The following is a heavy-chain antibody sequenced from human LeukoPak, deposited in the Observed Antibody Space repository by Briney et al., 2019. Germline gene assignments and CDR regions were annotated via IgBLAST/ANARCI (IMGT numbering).Heavy chain of an antibody. CDR2: ISPSGGGT. D-gene: IGHD3-10*01. V-gene: IGHV3-23*01. J-gene: IGHJ4*02. CDR1: GFTFSSYG. Sequence: PGGSLRLSCAASGFTFSSYGMNWVRQAPGKGLEWISGISPSGGGTYYADSVKGRFTISRDNSKNTLYLQMNSLRAEDTAVYYCARGRPYYGSGRYNRPTEYYFDYWGQGTLVTVSS. CDR3: ARGRPYYGSGRYNRPTEYYFDY.